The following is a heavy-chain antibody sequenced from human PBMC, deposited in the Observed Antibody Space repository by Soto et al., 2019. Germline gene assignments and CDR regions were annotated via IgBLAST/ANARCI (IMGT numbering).Heavy chain of an antibody. D-gene: IGHD3-22*01. CDR3: ARVGNLAMIVPGADAFDI. CDR2: INPSGGST. J-gene: IGHJ3*02. Sequence: SVKVSCKASGYTFTSYYMHWVRQAPGQGLEWMGIINPSGGSTSYAQKFQGRVTMTRDTSTSTVYMELSSLRSEDTAVYYCARVGNLAMIVPGADAFDIWGQGTMVTVSS. V-gene: IGHV1-46*01. CDR1: GYTFTSYY.